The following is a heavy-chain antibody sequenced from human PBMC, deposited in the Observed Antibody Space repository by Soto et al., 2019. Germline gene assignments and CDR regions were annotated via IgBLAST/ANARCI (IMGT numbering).Heavy chain of an antibody. CDR1: GGSISSSSYY. D-gene: IGHD6-13*01. CDR3: ARISSSWYYFDY. V-gene: IGHV4-39*01. CDR2: IYYSGST. J-gene: IGHJ4*02. Sequence: QLQLQESGPGLVKPSETLSLTCTVSGGSISSSSYYWGWIRQPPGKGLEWIGSIYYSGSTYYNPSLKSRVTISVDTSKNQFSLKPSSVTAADTAVYYCARISSSWYYFDYWGQGTLVTVSS.